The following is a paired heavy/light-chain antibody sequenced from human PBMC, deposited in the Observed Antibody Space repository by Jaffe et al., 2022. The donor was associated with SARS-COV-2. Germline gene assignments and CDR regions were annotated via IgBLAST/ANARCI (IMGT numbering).Heavy chain of an antibody. Sequence: QVQLVESGGGLVKPGRSLRLSCGGSGFTFSDYYMSWIRQAPGEGLEWVSYISGSSSYRNYGDSVKGRFTISRDNAKNSLYLQMNSLRAEDTAVYYCARSTVTSSWYFDLWGRGTLVTVSS. CDR3: ARSTVTSSWYFDL. D-gene: IGHD4-17*01. CDR2: ISGSSSYR. J-gene: IGHJ2*01. V-gene: IGHV3-11*06. CDR1: GFTFSDYY.
Light chain of an antibody. Sequence: DIVMTQSPDSLAVSLGERATINCKSSQSVLYSSNNQNYLAWYQQKPGQPPKLLISWASTRESGVPDRFSGSGSGTDFTLTISSLQAEDVAVYYCHQYYSTPYTFGQGSKLEIK. CDR3: HQYYSTPYT. V-gene: IGKV4-1*01. J-gene: IGKJ2*01. CDR2: WAS. CDR1: QSVLYSSNNQNY.